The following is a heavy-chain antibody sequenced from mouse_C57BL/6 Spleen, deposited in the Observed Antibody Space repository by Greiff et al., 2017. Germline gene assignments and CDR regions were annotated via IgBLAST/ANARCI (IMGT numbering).Heavy chain of an antibody. V-gene: IGHV1-75*01. D-gene: IGHD1-1*01. Sequence: QVQLQQSGPELVKPGASVKISCKASGYTFTDYYINWVKQRPGQGLEWIGWIFPGSGSTYYNEKFKGKATLTVDKSSSTAYMLLSSLTSEDSAVYFCARHEAPYYYGSRGYYFDYWGQGTTLTVSS. CDR2: IFPGSGST. CDR3: ARHEAPYYYGSRGYYFDY. CDR1: GYTFTDYY. J-gene: IGHJ2*01.